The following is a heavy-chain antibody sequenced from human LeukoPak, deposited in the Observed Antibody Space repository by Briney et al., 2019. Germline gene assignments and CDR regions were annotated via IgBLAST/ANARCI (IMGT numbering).Heavy chain of an antibody. Sequence: GGSLRLSCAASGFTFSSYGMHWVRQAPGKGLEWVAFIRYDGSNKYYADSVKGRFAISRDNSKNTLYLQMNSLRPEDTAVYYCAKHDSSGYSPLGYFDYWGQGTLVTVSS. CDR2: IRYDGSNK. D-gene: IGHD3-22*01. J-gene: IGHJ4*02. CDR1: GFTFSSYG. V-gene: IGHV3-30*02. CDR3: AKHDSSGYSPLGYFDY.